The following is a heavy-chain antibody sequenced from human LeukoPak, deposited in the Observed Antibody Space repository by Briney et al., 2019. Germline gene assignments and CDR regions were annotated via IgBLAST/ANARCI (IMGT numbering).Heavy chain of an antibody. Sequence: GASVTVSCKASEYTFTGYYMHWVRQAPGQGLEWMGWTNPNSGGTNYPQKFQGRVTMTRDTSISTAYMELSRLRSDDTAVYYCARDRFGSGYYAFDIWGQGTMVTVSS. CDR1: EYTFTGYY. J-gene: IGHJ3*02. D-gene: IGHD3-22*01. V-gene: IGHV1-2*02. CDR3: ARDRFGSGYYAFDI. CDR2: TNPNSGGT.